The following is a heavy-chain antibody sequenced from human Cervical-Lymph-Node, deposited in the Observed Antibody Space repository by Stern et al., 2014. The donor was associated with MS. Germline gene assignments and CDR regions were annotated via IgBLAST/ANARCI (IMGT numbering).Heavy chain of an antibody. J-gene: IGHJ5*02. CDR3: ARGAGDNWFDP. D-gene: IGHD3-10*01. CDR1: GG. Sequence: QVQLVQSGADVKKPGSSVRVSCKASGGISWLRQAPGQGLEWMGGIIPFVGTGTVNYAQNFQGRLTIIAETSTNTTYMELSSLRFDDTAVYYCARGAGDNWFDPWGQGTLVSVSS. V-gene: IGHV1-69*06. CDR2: IIPFVGTGTV.